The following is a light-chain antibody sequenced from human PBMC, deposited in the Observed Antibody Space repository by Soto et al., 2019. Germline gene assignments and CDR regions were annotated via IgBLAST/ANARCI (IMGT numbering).Light chain of an antibody. J-gene: IGLJ1*01. Sequence: VLTQPPSVSGAPGQRVTISCTGSSSNIGAGYDVHWYQQLPGTAPKLLIYGNSNRPSGVPDRFSGSKSGTSASLAITGLQAEDEADYYCQSYDSSLSGYYVFGTGTKLTVL. CDR1: SSNIGAGYD. V-gene: IGLV1-40*01. CDR2: GNS. CDR3: QSYDSSLSGYYV.